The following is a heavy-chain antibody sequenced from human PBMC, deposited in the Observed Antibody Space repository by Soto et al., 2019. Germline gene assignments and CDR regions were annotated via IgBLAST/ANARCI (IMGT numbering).Heavy chain of an antibody. D-gene: IGHD3-10*01. CDR2: INAGNGNT. CDR1: GYTFTSYA. Sequence: QVQLVQSGAEVKKPGASVKVSCKASGYTFTSYAMHWVRQAPGQRLEWMGWINAGNGNTKYSQKFQGRVTITRDTSASTAYMELSGLRSEDTAVYYCARGLITMVRGVRTSAEYFQHWGQGTLVTVSS. CDR3: ARGLITMVRGVRTSAEYFQH. J-gene: IGHJ1*01. V-gene: IGHV1-3*01.